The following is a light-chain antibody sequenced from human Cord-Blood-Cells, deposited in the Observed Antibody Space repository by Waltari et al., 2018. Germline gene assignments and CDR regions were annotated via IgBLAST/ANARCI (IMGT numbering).Light chain of an antibody. V-gene: IGKV1-39*01. Sequence: DIQITQSTSSLSASVGARVTITCRASQSISRYLNRDQQKPGKAPKPLVYAGSSLQSGVPSRFSVSGSGTEFTRSSSSRQPVDFATYYCQQSYRTPITFDQGTRLEIK. CDR2: AGS. J-gene: IGKJ5*01. CDR1: QSISRY. CDR3: QQSYRTPIT.